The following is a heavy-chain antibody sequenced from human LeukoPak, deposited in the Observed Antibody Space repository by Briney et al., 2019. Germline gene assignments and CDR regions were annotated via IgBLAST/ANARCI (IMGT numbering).Heavy chain of an antibody. CDR3: ARMGYCSGGSCHLDY. CDR1: GFTFSSYA. V-gene: IGHV3-64*01. CDR2: ISSNGGST. Sequence: GGSLRLSCAASGFTFSSYAMHWVRQAPGKGLEYVSAISSNGGSTYYANSVKGRFTISRDNSKNTLYLQMGSLRAEDMAVYYCARMGYCSGGSCHLDYWGQGTLVTVSS. J-gene: IGHJ4*02. D-gene: IGHD2-15*01.